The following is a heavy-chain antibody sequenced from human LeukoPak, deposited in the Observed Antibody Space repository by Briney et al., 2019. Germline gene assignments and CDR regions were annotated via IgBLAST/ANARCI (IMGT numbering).Heavy chain of an antibody. V-gene: IGHV4-59*01. CDR1: GGSISSYY. D-gene: IGHD7-27*01. Sequence: SETLSLTCTVSGGSISSYYWSWIRQPPGKGLEWIGYIYYSGSTNYNPSLKSRVTISVDTSKNQFSLKLSSVTAADTAVYYCARDQTGYDAFDIWGQGTMVTVSS. CDR3: ARDQTGYDAFDI. J-gene: IGHJ3*02. CDR2: IYYSGST.